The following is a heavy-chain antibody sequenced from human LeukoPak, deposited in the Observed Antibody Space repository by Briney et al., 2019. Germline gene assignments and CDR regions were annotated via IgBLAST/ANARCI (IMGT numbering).Heavy chain of an antibody. D-gene: IGHD1-1*01. CDR3: AAGTTFLTD. V-gene: IGHV3-33*01. CDR2: IWYDGSNK. CDR1: GFSFSSYG. J-gene: IGHJ4*02. Sequence: PGRSLRLSCAASGFSFSSYGMHWVRQAPGKGLEWVAVIWYDGSNKYYADSVKGRFTISRDNSKNTLYLQMNSLRAEDTAVYYCAAGTTFLTDWGQGTLVTVSS.